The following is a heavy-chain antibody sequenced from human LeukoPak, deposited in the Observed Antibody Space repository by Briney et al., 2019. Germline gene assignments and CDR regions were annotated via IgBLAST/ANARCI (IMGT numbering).Heavy chain of an antibody. V-gene: IGHV3-23*01. J-gene: IGHJ4*02. CDR2: IGGRAGST. Sequence: GGSLRLSCAASGFTFTSFAMTWVRQAPGKGLEWVSTIGGRAGSTDYADSVKGRFTISRDNSKNTLYLQMNNLRTEDTAVYYCAKDWYPDTYYYDSSGSFFDYWGQGTLVTVSS. CDR3: AKDWYPDTYYYDSSGSFFDY. CDR1: GFTFTSFA. D-gene: IGHD3-22*01.